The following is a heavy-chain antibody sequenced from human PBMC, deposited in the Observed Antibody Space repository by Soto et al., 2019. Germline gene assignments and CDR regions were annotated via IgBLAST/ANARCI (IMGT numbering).Heavy chain of an antibody. CDR1: GFTFSNAW. D-gene: IGHD6-19*01. CDR3: TPEPIAVAAPFDY. CDR2: IKSKTDGGTT. Sequence: EVQLVESGGGLVKPGGSLRLSCAASGFTFSNAWMSWVRQAPGKGLEWVGRIKSKTDGGTTDYAAPVKGRFTISRDDSKNPLYLQMTSLKPENTAVYYCTPEPIAVAAPFDYWGQGTLVTVSS. J-gene: IGHJ4*02. V-gene: IGHV3-15*01.